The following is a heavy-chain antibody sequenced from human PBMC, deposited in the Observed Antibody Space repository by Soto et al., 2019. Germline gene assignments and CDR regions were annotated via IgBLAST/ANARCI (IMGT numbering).Heavy chain of an antibody. CDR1: GFTFSNAW. Sequence: PGGSLRLSCAASGFTFSNAWMNWVRQAPGKGLEWVGRIKSKTDGGTTGYAAPVKGRFTISRDDSKNTLYLQMNSLKTEDTAVYYCTTARTMGAAFYYYYYYGMDVWGQGTTVTVSS. CDR3: TTARTMGAAFYYYYYYGMDV. D-gene: IGHD1-26*01. J-gene: IGHJ6*02. V-gene: IGHV3-15*07. CDR2: IKSKTDGGTT.